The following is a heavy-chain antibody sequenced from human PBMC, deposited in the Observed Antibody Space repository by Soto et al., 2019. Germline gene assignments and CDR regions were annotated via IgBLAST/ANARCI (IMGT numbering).Heavy chain of an antibody. CDR3: ARAMLEIATIFVDY. CDR1: GGSFSGYY. J-gene: IGHJ4*02. D-gene: IGHD3-3*01. Sequence: LSLTCAVYGGSFSGYYWSWIRQAPGKGLEWVSYISSSGSTIYYADSVKGRFTISRDNAKNSLHLQMNSLRAEDTAVYYCARAMLEIATIFVDYWGQGTLVTVSS. V-gene: IGHV3-11*01. CDR2: ISSSGSTI.